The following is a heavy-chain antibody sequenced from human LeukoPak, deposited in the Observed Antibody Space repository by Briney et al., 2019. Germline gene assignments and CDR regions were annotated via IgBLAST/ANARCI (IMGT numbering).Heavy chain of an antibody. V-gene: IGHV3-48*02. D-gene: IGHD1-26*01. CDR1: GYIFRNFG. CDR3: ARDLHSEAYSFDY. Sequence: GGSLSLSCGASGYIFRNFGMNWVREAPGKGVEWVAHISVTMYCADSVKGRFTISRDNAKSSLYLQMNSLRDEDTAVYYCARDLHSEAYSFDYWGQGTLVTVSS. J-gene: IGHJ4*02. CDR2: ISVTM.